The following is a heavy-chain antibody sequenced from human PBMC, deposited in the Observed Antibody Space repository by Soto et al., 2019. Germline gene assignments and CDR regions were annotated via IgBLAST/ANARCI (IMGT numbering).Heavy chain of an antibody. CDR2: IYYSGST. Sequence: SETLSLTCTVSGGSISSGDYYWSWIRQPPGKVLEWIGYIYYSGSTYYNPSLKSRVTISVDTSKNQFSLKLSSVTAADTAVYYCGRGWGYCTTGACYTAFDIWGQGTMVTVSS. CDR3: GRGWGYCTTGACYTAFDI. D-gene: IGHD2-8*01. V-gene: IGHV4-30-4*01. J-gene: IGHJ3*02. CDR1: GGSISSGDYY.